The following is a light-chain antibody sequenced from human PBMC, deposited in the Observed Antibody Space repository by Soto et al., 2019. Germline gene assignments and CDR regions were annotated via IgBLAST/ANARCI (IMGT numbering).Light chain of an antibody. J-gene: IGLJ1*01. CDR3: QSYDSSPSGSEV. CDR2: GNT. V-gene: IGLV1-40*01. Sequence: QSALTQPPSVSGAPGQRVTISCTGSSSNIGAGHDVHWYQQLPGTAPKLLIYGNTNRPSGVPDRFSGSKSGTSASLAITGLQAEDEADYYCQSYDSSPSGSEVFGTGTKLTVL. CDR1: SSNIGAGHD.